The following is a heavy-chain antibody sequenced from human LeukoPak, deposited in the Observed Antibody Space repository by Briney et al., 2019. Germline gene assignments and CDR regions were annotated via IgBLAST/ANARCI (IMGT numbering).Heavy chain of an antibody. V-gene: IGHV4-39*07. Sequence: SETLSLTCTVSGGSISSSNYYWGWIRQPPGKGLEWIGEIYHSGSTNYNPSLKSRVTISVDKSKNQFSLKLSSVTAADTAVYYCAGPGRGYSGYEVDYFDYWGQGTLVTVSS. J-gene: IGHJ4*02. CDR2: IYHSGST. CDR3: AGPGRGYSGYEVDYFDY. D-gene: IGHD5-12*01. CDR1: GGSISSSNYY.